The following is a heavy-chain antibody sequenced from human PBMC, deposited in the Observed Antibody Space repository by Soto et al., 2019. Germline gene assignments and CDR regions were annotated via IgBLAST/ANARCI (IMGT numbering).Heavy chain of an antibody. D-gene: IGHD4-4*01. CDR2: ISPNGQGI. J-gene: IGHJ4*02. Sequence: PGSSQRLSYRVSGFTVTSNGVSWVRQAPGKGLEWVSAISPNGQGIWYADSVKGRFTISRDISGNTVFPQMDSLRAEDTAVYYCAKDRQYPRDYFHYWGQGTLVTVSS. V-gene: IGHV3-23*01. CDR3: AKDRQYPRDYFHY. CDR1: GFTVTSNG.